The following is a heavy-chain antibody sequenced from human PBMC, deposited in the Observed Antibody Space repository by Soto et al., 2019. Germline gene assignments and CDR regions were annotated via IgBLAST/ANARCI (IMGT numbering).Heavy chain of an antibody. CDR2: INPGSGST. CDR3: ARRRCTGGSCYVDY. D-gene: IGHD2-15*01. V-gene: IGHV1-46*01. Sequence: QVQLVQSGAEVKKPGASVKVSCKASGYTFTSYYIHWVRQAPGHGLEWMGIINPGSGSTSYAQKFQGRVTMTRDTSAYTVYMELSSLSSDDTAVYHCARRRCTGGSCYVDYWGQRTLVTVSS. J-gene: IGHJ4*02. CDR1: GYTFTSYY.